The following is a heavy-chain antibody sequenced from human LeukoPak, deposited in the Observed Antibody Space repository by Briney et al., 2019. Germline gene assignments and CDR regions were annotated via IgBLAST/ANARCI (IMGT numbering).Heavy chain of an antibody. V-gene: IGHV1-2*02. CDR2: IKPDTGVT. CDR1: GYTFTRHL. J-gene: IGHJ4*02. CDR3: SREASCDSTSCPQDY. D-gene: IGHD2-2*01. Sequence: ASVTASCKASGYTFTRHLIFWVRQSPGQRLELMACIKPDTGVTNYAQKFQGRVTVASDTSISTAYLDISRLTSDDTALYYCSREASCDSTSCPQDYWGQGTLVTVSS.